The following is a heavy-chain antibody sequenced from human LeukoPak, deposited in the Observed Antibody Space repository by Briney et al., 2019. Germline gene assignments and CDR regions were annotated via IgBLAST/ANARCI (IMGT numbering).Heavy chain of an antibody. CDR3: ARDTGAAISTFDV. Sequence: SQTLSLTCAISGDSVSSNSATWNWIGQSPSGGLEWLGRTYYRSKWYNDFAVSVKSRITINPDTSKNQFSLQLNSVTPEDTAVYFCARDTGAAISTFDVWGQGTMVTVSS. CDR2: TYYRSKWYN. CDR1: GDSVSSNSAT. D-gene: IGHD5-12*01. V-gene: IGHV6-1*01. J-gene: IGHJ3*01.